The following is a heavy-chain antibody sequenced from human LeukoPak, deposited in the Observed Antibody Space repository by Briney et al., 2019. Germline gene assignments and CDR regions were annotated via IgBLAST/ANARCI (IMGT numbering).Heavy chain of an antibody. CDR3: AAAFDY. J-gene: IGHJ4*02. V-gene: IGHV3-66*01. Sequence: GGSLRLSCAASGFSVNTYYMAWVRQAPGKGLEWVSVIYSGDNTYYADSVKGRFTISRDNSKNTLYLQMNSLRAEDTAVYYCAAAFDYWGQGTLVTVSS. CDR2: IYSGDNT. CDR1: GFSVNTYY.